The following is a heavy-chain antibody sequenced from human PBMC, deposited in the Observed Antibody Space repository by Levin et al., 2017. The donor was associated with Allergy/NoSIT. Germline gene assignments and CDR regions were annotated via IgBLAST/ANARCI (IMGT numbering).Heavy chain of an antibody. D-gene: IGHD1-1*01. CDR3: ARDTGGFAFDL. CDR1: GGSISIFY. V-gene: IGHV4-59*01. Sequence: PSETLSLTCTVSGGSISIFYWSLIRQPPGKGLEWIGYITHSGRTNYNPSLKSRLTLSLDTPKNQFSLKLTSATAADTAVYYCARDTGGFAFDLWGQGTLVTVSS. J-gene: IGHJ3*01. CDR2: ITHSGRT.